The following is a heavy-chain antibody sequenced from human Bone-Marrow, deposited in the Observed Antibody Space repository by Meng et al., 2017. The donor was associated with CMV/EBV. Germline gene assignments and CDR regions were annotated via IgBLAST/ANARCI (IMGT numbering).Heavy chain of an antibody. J-gene: IGHJ4*02. V-gene: IGHV4-34*01. D-gene: IGHD3-3*01. CDR1: GGSFSGYY. CDR2: INHSGST. CDR3: ARGVTYYDFLSGYYMCLECDY. Sequence: SETLSLTCAVYGGSFSGYYWSWIRQPPGKGLEWIGEINHSGSTNYNPSLKNRVTISLDTSKNQFSLKLCSVTAADTAVYYCARGVTYYDFLSGYYMCLECDYWGQGTLVTFSS.